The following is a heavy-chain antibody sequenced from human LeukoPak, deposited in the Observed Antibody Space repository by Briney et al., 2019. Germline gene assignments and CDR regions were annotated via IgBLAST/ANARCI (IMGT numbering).Heavy chain of an antibody. D-gene: IGHD5-18*01. CDR3: AKDLRIQLWAYYFDY. V-gene: IGHV3-53*01. CDR1: GFTVSSNY. CDR2: IYSGGST. Sequence: QTGGSLRLSCAASGFTVSSNYMSWVRQAPGKGLEWVSVIYSGGSTYYADSVKGRFTISRDNSKNTLYLHMNSLRDEDTAVYYCAKDLRIQLWAYYFDYWGQGTLVTVSS. J-gene: IGHJ4*02.